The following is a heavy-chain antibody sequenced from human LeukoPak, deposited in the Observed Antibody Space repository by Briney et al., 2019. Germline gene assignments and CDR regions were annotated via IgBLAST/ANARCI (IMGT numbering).Heavy chain of an antibody. Sequence: GESLKISGKGAGYSFTDYWIGWMRQMPGRDLEWMGTIYPGNSETRYRPSLQGQVTISADKSITTAYLQWSNLKASDTAKYFCARDAGCYPDYWGQGTLVTVSS. CDR3: ARDAGCYPDY. CDR2: IYPGNSET. D-gene: IGHD3-22*01. CDR1: GYSFTDYW. V-gene: IGHV5-51*01. J-gene: IGHJ4*02.